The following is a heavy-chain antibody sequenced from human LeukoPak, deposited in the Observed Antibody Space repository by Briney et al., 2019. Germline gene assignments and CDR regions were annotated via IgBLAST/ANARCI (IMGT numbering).Heavy chain of an antibody. V-gene: IGHV3-73*01. Sequence: GGSLKLSCATSGLNFSASAIHWVRQASGKGLEWVGRIRSIAHNYATTYAASVRGRFTVSRDKSKNTAYLQMNSLETEDTAVYYCTRPSGGLRVDAFNVWGQGTMVTVS. J-gene: IGHJ3*01. CDR1: GLNFSASA. CDR3: TRPSGGLRVDAFNV. D-gene: IGHD4-17*01. CDR2: IRSIAHNYAT.